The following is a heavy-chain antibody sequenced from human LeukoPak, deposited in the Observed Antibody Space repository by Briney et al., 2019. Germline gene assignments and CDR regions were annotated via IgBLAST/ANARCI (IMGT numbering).Heavy chain of an antibody. V-gene: IGHV7-4-1*02. D-gene: IGHD4-17*01. CDR3: ARDHSANYGDYFDY. J-gene: IGHJ4*02. CDR2: INTNTGNP. CDR1: GYTFTSYA. Sequence: ASVKVSCKASGYTFTSYAMNWVRQAPGQGLGWMGWINTNTGNPTYAQGFTGRFVFSLDTSVSTAYLQTSSLKAEDTAVYYCARDHSANYGDYFDYWGQGTLVTVSS.